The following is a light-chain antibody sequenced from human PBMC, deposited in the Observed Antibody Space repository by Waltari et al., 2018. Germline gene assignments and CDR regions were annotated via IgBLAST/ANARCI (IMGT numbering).Light chain of an antibody. CDR3: QHSYGTPWT. V-gene: IGKV1-39*01. CDR2: AAV. Sequence: DIQMTQSPSSLSASVGDRVTISCRASQIISSYLNWYQQKPGKAPKLLIYAAVNLQSGVPSRFSGRGSGTDFTLTISSLQPEDFATYYCQHSYGTPWTFGQGTKLEIK. J-gene: IGKJ1*01. CDR1: QIISSY.